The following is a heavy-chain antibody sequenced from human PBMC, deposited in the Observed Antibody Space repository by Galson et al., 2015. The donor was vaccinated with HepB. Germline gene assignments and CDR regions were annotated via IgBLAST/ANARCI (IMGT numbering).Heavy chain of an antibody. CDR2: INHSGST. CDR1: GGSFSGYY. V-gene: IGHV4-34*01. Sequence: SLTCAVYGGSFSGYYWSWIRQPPGKGLEWIGEINHSGSTNYNPSLKSRVTISVDTSKNQFSLKLSSVTAADTAVYYCARGTTTVSKGLDYWGQGTLVTVSS. J-gene: IGHJ4*02. CDR3: ARGTTTVSKGLDY. D-gene: IGHD4-17*01.